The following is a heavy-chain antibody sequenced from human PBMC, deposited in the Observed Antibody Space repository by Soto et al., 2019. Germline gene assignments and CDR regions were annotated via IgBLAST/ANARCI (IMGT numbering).Heavy chain of an antibody. CDR1: GFTFSTYG. Sequence: QVQLVESGGGVVQPGRSLRLSCAASGFTFSTYGIHWVRQAPGKGLEWVSVIWSDGRNKYYADSVKGRFTISRDNSKNPVYLEMNSLRAEDTAVYYCARDSDTSGYYSSFDSWGQGTLVTVSS. V-gene: IGHV3-33*01. CDR3: ARDSDTSGYYSSFDS. J-gene: IGHJ4*02. D-gene: IGHD3-22*01. CDR2: IWSDGRNK.